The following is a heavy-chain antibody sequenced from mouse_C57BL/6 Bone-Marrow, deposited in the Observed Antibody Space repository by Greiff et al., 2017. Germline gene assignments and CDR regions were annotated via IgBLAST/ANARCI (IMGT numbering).Heavy chain of an antibody. CDR3: AREGSSPWFAY. CDR2: IDPSDSYT. V-gene: IGHV1-69*01. Sequence: VQLQQPGAELVMPGASVKLSCKASGYTFTSYWMHWVKQRPGQGLEWIGEIDPSDSYTNYNQKFKGKSTLTVDKSSSTAYMQLSSLTSEYSAVYYCAREGSSPWFAYWGQGTLVTVSA. D-gene: IGHD1-1*01. J-gene: IGHJ3*01. CDR1: GYTFTSYW.